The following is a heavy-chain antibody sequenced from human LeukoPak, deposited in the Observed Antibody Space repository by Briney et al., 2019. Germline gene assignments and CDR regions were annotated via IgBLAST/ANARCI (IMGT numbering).Heavy chain of an antibody. CDR1: GFTFSSYA. Sequence: GGSLRLSCAASGFTFSSYAMSWVRQAPGKGLEWVSAISGSGGNTYYADSVKGRFTISRDNSKNTLYLQMNSPRAEDTAVYYCVKGYEWYYDSSSYLNYYYYYMDVWGKGTTVTVSS. D-gene: IGHD3-22*01. CDR3: VKGYEWYYDSSSYLNYYYYYMDV. V-gene: IGHV3-23*01. J-gene: IGHJ6*03. CDR2: ISGSGGNT.